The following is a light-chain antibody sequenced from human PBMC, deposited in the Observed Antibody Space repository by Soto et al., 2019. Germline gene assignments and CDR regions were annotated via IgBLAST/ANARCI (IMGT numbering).Light chain of an antibody. CDR1: SSDVGGYNY. CDR3: SSYTISGGV. Sequence: QSVLTQPASVSGSPGQSITISCTGTSSDVGGYNYVYWYQQHPGKAPKLMIYEVSNQPSGVSNRFSGSKSGNTASLTISGLHAEDEADYYCSSYTISGGVFGVGTKVTVL. J-gene: IGLJ2*01. V-gene: IGLV2-14*01. CDR2: EVS.